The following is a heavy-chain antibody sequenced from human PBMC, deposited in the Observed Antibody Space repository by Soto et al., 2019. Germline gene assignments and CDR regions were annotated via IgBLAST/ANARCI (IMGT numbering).Heavy chain of an antibody. CDR3: ARDGYDFWSAHVNWFDP. Sequence: ASVKVSCKASGYTFTSYGISWVRQAPGQGLEWMGWISAYNGNTNYAQKLQGRVTMTTDTSTSTAYMELRSLRSDDTAVYYCARDGYDFWSAHVNWFDPWGQGTLVTVSS. D-gene: IGHD3-3*01. CDR2: ISAYNGNT. J-gene: IGHJ5*02. CDR1: GYTFTSYG. V-gene: IGHV1-18*01.